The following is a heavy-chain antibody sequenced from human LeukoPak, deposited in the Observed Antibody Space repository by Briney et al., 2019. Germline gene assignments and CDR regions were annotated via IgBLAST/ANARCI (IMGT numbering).Heavy chain of an antibody. CDR2: IYYTGST. CDR1: GGSIRSYY. V-gene: IGHV4-59*01. CDR3: ARGLTGVDY. J-gene: IGHJ4*02. D-gene: IGHD7-27*01. Sequence: SETLSLTCTVSGGSIRSYYWSWVRQPPGKGLEWIGYIYYTGSTNYNPSLKSRVTISVDTSKNQFSLKLNSVTAADTAVYYCARGLTGVDYWGQGTLVTVSS.